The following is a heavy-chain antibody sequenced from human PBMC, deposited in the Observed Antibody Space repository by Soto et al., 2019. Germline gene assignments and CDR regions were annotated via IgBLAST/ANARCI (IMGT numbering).Heavy chain of an antibody. V-gene: IGHV4-4*07. D-gene: IGHD3-3*01. Sequence: SETLSLTCTVSGGSMTSYYWTWIRQPAGKGLELIGRGYSSGATHYNPSLTSRVTISLDTSKNRFSLRLLSVTDADMAVYFCARGQRFADWFDPWGQGTLATVAS. CDR3: ARGQRFADWFDP. CDR2: GYSSGAT. J-gene: IGHJ5*02. CDR1: GGSMTSYY.